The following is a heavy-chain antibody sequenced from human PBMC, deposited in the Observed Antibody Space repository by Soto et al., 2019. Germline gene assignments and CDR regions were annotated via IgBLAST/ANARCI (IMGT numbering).Heavy chain of an antibody. D-gene: IGHD1-26*01. Sequence: ASVKVSCKASGYTFTSYGISWVRQAPGQGLEWMGWISAYNGNTNYAQKLQGRVTMTTDTSTSTAYMELRSLRSDDTAVYYCARYRGVGYSGSYELRYWGQGTLVTVSS. V-gene: IGHV1-18*01. CDR3: ARYRGVGYSGSYELRY. J-gene: IGHJ4*02. CDR2: ISAYNGNT. CDR1: GYTFTSYG.